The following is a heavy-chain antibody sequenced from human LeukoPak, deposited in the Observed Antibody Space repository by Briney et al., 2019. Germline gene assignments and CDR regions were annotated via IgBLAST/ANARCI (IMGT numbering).Heavy chain of an antibody. Sequence: SETLSLTCTVSGGSISSATYYWGWIRQPPGKGLEWIGSIYYSGSTYYNPSLKSRVAISVDTSKNQFSLKLSSVTAADTAVYYCARGSNPARYYYGMDVWGQGTTVTVSS. CDR2: IYYSGST. V-gene: IGHV4-39*07. CDR3: ARGSNPARYYYGMDV. CDR1: GGSISSATYY. D-gene: IGHD6-6*01. J-gene: IGHJ6*02.